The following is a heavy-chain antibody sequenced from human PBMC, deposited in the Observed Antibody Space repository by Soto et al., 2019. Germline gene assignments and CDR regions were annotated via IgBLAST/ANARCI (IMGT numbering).Heavy chain of an antibody. J-gene: IGHJ6*02. CDR3: ARDPIWFGELLGHNYYYGMDV. CDR1: GDSVSSGGYY. CDR2: IYYSGST. Sequence: LSLTCTVSGDSVSSGGYYWSWIRQHPGKGLEWIGYIYYSGSTYYNPSLKSRVTISVDTSKNQFSLKLSSVTAADTAVYYCARDPIWFGELLGHNYYYGMDVWGQGTTVTVSS. V-gene: IGHV4-31*03. D-gene: IGHD3-10*01.